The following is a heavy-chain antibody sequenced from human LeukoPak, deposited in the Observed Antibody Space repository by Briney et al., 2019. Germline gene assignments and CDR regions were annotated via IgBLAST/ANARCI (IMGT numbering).Heavy chain of an antibody. V-gene: IGHV3-30*02. CDR3: AKVRMITMIAYDAFDI. D-gene: IGHD3-22*01. CDR2: ILYDGTNK. CDR1: GLTFSSYG. J-gene: IGHJ3*02. Sequence: PGGSLRLSCAASGLTFSSYGMHWVRQAPGQGLEWVAFILYDGTNKYYADSVKGRFTISRDNSKNTLSLQINSLRAEDTAIYYCAKVRMITMIAYDAFDIWGQGSMVTVSS.